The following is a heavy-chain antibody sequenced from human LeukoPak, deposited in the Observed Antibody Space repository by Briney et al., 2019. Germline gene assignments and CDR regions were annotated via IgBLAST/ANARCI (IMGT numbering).Heavy chain of an antibody. V-gene: IGHV3-23*01. CDR2: IGGTGGHT. J-gene: IGHJ4*02. D-gene: IGHD3-3*01. Sequence: GESLRLSCAASAFTFSSYAMSWVRQAPGKGLEWVSGIGGTGGHTYYADSVKGRFTISRDNSKNTLYLQMNSLRAEDTAIYYCAKNTFFDFWSGYPASDYWGQGTLVTVSS. CDR3: AKNTFFDFWSGYPASDY. CDR1: AFTFSSYA.